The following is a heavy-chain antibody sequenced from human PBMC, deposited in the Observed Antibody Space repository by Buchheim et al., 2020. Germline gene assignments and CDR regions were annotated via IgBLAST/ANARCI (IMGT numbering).Heavy chain of an antibody. CDR1: GYTFTNYY. D-gene: IGHD6-6*01. CDR2: INPSGGST. Sequence: QVQLVQSGAEVKKPGASVRISCKASGYTFTNYYIHWVRQAPGQWLEWMGIINPSGGSTNSAQKFQGRVTMTSDTSTTTVYMELSSLRSEDTALYYCAREYSSSSCGFWGQGTL. CDR3: AREYSSSSCGF. J-gene: IGHJ4*02. V-gene: IGHV1-46*01.